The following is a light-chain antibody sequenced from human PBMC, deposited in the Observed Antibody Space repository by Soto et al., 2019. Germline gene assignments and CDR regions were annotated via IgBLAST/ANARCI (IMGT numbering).Light chain of an antibody. CDR1: QSVSNNY. V-gene: IGKV3-20*01. CDR2: GAS. CDR3: QQYGSSRT. Sequence: EIGFTQSPCTLSLSPGERATLSCRASQSVSNNYLAWYQQKPGQAPRLLIYGASSRATGIPDRFSGSGSGTDFTLTISRLEPEDFAVYYCQQYGSSRTFGQGTKVDI. J-gene: IGKJ1*01.